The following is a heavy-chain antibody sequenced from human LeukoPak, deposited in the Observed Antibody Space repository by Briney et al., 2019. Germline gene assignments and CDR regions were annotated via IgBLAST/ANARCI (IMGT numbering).Heavy chain of an antibody. CDR3: AVAVAGSLDY. V-gene: IGHV4-38-2*02. J-gene: IGHJ4*02. CDR2: IYHSGST. Sequence: PSETLSLTCTVSGYSISSGYYWGWIRQPPGKGLEWIGSIYHSGSTYYNPSFKSRVTISVDTSKNQFSLKLSSVTAADTAVYYCAVAVAGSLDYWGQGTLVTVSS. D-gene: IGHD6-19*01. CDR1: GYSISSGYY.